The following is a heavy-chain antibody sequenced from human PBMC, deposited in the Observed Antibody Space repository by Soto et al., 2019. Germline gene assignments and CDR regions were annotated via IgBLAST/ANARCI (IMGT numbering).Heavy chain of an antibody. CDR2: ISYDGSNK. D-gene: IGHD3-3*01. V-gene: IGHV3-30*18. Sequence: QVQLVESGGGVVQPGRSLRLSCAASGFTFSSYGMHWVRQAPGKGLEWVAVISYDGSNKYYADSVKGRFTISRDNSKNTLYLQMNSLRAEDTAVYYCAKEAYDFYKNYYYYMDVWGKGTTVTVSS. J-gene: IGHJ6*03. CDR1: GFTFSSYG. CDR3: AKEAYDFYKNYYYYMDV.